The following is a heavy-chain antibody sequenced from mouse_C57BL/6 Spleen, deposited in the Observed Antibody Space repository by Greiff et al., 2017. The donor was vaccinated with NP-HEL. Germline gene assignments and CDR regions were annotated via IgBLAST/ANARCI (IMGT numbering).Heavy chain of an antibody. J-gene: IGHJ3*01. CDR2: INPNNGGT. CDR3: ARRIIYYGSSSSGFAY. Sequence: EVQLQQSGPELVKPGASVKISCKASGYTFTDYYMNWVKQSHGKSLEWIGDINPNNGGTSYNQKFKGKATLTVDKSSSTAYMELRSLTSEDSAVYYWARRIIYYGSSSSGFAYWGQGTLVTVSA. V-gene: IGHV1-26*01. CDR1: GYTFTDYY. D-gene: IGHD1-1*01.